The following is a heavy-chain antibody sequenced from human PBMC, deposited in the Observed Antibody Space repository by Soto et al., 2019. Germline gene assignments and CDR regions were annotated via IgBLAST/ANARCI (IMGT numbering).Heavy chain of an antibody. D-gene: IGHD3-3*01. J-gene: IGHJ5*02. CDR2: IKQDGIEK. Sequence: EVQLVESGGGLVQPGGSLRLSCAASGFTFSSYWMSWVRQAPVKGLEWVANIKQDGIEKYYVDSVKGRFTISRDNAKNSLYLQMKSLRAEDTALYYCARVHRALWSGYLFDPWGQGTLVTVFS. CDR3: ARVHRALWSGYLFDP. V-gene: IGHV3-7*05. CDR1: GFTFSSYW.